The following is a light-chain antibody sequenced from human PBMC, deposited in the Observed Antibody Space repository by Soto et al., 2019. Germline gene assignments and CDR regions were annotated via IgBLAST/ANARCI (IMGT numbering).Light chain of an antibody. CDR2: DAS. Sequence: ETVMTQSPATLSVSPGERPTLSCRASQSVSSNLAWYQQKPGQAPRLLIYDASTRATGIPARFSGSGSGTEFTLTISSLQSEDFAVYSCQQYNTWPLTFRPGTKVDIK. J-gene: IGKJ3*01. V-gene: IGKV3-15*01. CDR1: QSVSSN. CDR3: QQYNTWPLT.